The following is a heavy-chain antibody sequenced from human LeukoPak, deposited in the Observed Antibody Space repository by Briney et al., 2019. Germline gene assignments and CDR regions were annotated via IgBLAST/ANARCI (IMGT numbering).Heavy chain of an antibody. CDR1: GGSFSGYY. V-gene: IGHV4-34*01. CDR3: ATDGMVRGPDAWFDS. Sequence: SETLSLTCAVYGGSFSGYYWSWIRQPPGKGLEWLGEINHSGSTNYNPSLKSRVTMSVDTSKNQFSLKLSSVTAADTAVYYCATDGMVRGPDAWFDSWGQGTLVTVSS. J-gene: IGHJ5*01. D-gene: IGHD3-10*01. CDR2: INHSGST.